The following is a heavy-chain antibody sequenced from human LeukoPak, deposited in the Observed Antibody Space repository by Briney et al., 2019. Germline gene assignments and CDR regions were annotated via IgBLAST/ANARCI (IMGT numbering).Heavy chain of an antibody. V-gene: IGHV4-39*02. CDR2: ASSSGYA. D-gene: IGHD3-16*01. Sequence: PSETLSLTCAVSGGSISTSSYYWSWIRQPPGKGLEWTGTASSSGYAFYNSSLESRVTISVDTSKNHFSLRLTSVTAADTALYYCAKMGLNTRYEHWGQGIQVTVSP. J-gene: IGHJ4*02. CDR1: GGSISTSSYY. CDR3: AKMGLNTRYEH.